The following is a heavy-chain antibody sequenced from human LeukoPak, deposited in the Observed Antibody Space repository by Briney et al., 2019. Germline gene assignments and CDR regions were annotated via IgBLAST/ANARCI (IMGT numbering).Heavy chain of an antibody. V-gene: IGHV1-69*04. CDR3: ASAAVIWYFDL. CDR2: IIPFLDVT. CDR1: GVTFSNYG. J-gene: IGHJ2*01. Sequence: GSPVKVSCKASGVTFSNYGFSWVRQAPGQGLEWMGRIIPFLDVTTYAQKFQDRVTISADKSTNTVYMEINSLKSEDTAVYFCASAAVIWYFDLWGRGSLVTVSS. D-gene: IGHD6-25*01.